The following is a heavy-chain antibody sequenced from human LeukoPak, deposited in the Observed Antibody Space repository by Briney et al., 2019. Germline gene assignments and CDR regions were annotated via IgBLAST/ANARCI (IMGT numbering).Heavy chain of an antibody. Sequence: GGSLRLSCAASGFSFSTSGMHWIRQAPGKGLEWVAFIQSDGGNEYYADSVKGRFTISRDNSKNTVHLQMNSLRAEDTAMYYCVRDGAHWDLDYWGQGTLVTVSS. CDR1: GFSFSTSG. V-gene: IGHV3-30*02. J-gene: IGHJ4*02. CDR3: VRDGAHWDLDY. D-gene: IGHD7-27*01. CDR2: IQSDGGNE.